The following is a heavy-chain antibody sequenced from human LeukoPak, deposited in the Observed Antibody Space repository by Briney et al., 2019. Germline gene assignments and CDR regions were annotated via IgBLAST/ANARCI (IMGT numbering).Heavy chain of an antibody. J-gene: IGHJ4*02. D-gene: IGHD6-6*01. CDR1: GGSISSYY. Sequence: SETLSLTCTVSGGSISSYYWSWIRQPPGKGLEWIGYIYYSGSTNYNPSLKSRVTISVDTSKNQFSLKLSSVTAADTAVYYCARGAPRSDYFDYWGQGTLVTVPS. CDR2: IYYSGST. V-gene: IGHV4-59*01. CDR3: ARGAPRSDYFDY.